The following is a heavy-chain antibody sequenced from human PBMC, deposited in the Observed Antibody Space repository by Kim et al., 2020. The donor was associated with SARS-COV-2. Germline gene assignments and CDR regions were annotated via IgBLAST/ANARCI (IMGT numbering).Heavy chain of an antibody. J-gene: IGHJ4*02. V-gene: IGHV1-69*01. D-gene: IGHD3-22*01. CDR3: ARDVGTYYDSSGYFDY. Sequence: KFQGRVTITADESTSTAYMELSSLRSEDTAVYYCARDVGTYYDSSGYFDYWGQGTLVTVSS.